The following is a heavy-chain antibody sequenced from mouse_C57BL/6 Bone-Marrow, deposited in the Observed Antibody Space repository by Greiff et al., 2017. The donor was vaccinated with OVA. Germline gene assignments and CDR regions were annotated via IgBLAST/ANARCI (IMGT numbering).Heavy chain of an antibody. CDR3: ARFSTGRGWYFDV. Sequence: EVQRVESGPGLAKPSQTLSLTCSVTGYSITSDYWNWIRKFPGNKLEYMGYISYSGSTYYNPSLKSRISITRDTSKNQYYLQLNSVTTEDTATYYCARFSTGRGWYFDVWGTGTTVTVSS. CDR1: GYSITSDY. J-gene: IGHJ1*03. D-gene: IGHD4-1*02. V-gene: IGHV3-8*01. CDR2: ISYSGST.